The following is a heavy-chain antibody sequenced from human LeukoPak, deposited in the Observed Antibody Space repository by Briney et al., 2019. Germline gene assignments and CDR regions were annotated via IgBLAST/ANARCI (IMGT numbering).Heavy chain of an antibody. CDR2: INHSGST. Sequence: PSETLSLTCAVSGGSFSGYYWSWIRHPPPKGLEWIGEINHSGSTNYNPSLKSRVTISIDTSKNQFSLKLSSVTAADTAVYYCARGYYDSSGHDAFDIWGQGTMVTVSS. CDR1: GGSFSGYY. D-gene: IGHD3-22*01. CDR3: ARGYYDSSGHDAFDI. J-gene: IGHJ3*02. V-gene: IGHV4-34*01.